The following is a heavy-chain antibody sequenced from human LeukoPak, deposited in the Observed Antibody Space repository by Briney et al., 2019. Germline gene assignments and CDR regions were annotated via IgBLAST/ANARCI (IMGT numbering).Heavy chain of an antibody. V-gene: IGHV1-18*01. CDR2: ISAYNGNT. D-gene: IGHD3-10*01. CDR1: GYTFTSYG. Sequence: ASVKVSCKASGYTFTSYGISWVRQAPGQGLEWMGWISAYNGNTNYAQKLQGRVTMTTDTSTSTAYMELRSLRSDDTAVYYCAREGRTRITMVRGVQYPFDYWGQGTLVTVSS. CDR3: AREGRTRITMVRGVQYPFDY. J-gene: IGHJ4*02.